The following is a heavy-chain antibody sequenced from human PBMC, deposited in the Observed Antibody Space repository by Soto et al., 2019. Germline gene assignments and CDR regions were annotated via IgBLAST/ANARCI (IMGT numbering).Heavy chain of an antibody. J-gene: IGHJ4*02. CDR3: VKGSSTSRPYYFDY. V-gene: IGHV3-23*01. CDR1: GFTFENYA. CDR2: ITGSGGST. Sequence: GGSLRLSCAASGFTFENYAMSWVRQTPGKGLEWVSAITGSGGSTYYADSVKGRFTISRDNSKNTLYLEMNTLGAEDTAVYYCVKGSSTSRPYYFDYWGQGTLVTV. D-gene: IGHD2-2*01.